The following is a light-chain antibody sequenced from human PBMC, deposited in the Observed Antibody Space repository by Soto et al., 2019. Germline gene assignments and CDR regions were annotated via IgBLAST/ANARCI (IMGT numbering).Light chain of an antibody. V-gene: IGKV1-5*01. Sequence: DIQMTLSPSTLSSFVGDRATLTCRASQSISSCLAWYQQKTGKAPKLLIYDGSSLESGVPSRFSGSRSGRAFTLTISSLQHHDFAAYYCQQYNSYSWTFGQGTKVDIK. CDR1: QSISSC. J-gene: IGKJ1*01. CDR2: DGS. CDR3: QQYNSYSWT.